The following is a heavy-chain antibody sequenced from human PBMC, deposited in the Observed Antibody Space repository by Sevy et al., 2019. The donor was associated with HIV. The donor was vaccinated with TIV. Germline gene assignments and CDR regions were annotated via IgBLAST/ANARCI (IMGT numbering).Heavy chain of an antibody. V-gene: IGHV3-49*03. D-gene: IGHD1-26*01. J-gene: IGHJ6*02. CDR2: ISSKAYGGTT. CDR1: GFTFGDYA. CDR3: TRDGGELLDYYYYYGMDV. Sequence: GGSLRLSCTASGFTFGDYAMSWFRQAPGKGLEWVGFISSKAYGGTTEYAASVKGRFTISRDDSKSIAYLQMNSLKTEDTAVYYCTRDGGELLDYYYYYGMDVWGQGTTVTVSS.